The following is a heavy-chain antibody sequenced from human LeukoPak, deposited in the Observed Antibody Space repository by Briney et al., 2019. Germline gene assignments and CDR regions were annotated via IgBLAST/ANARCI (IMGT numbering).Heavy chain of an antibody. CDR2: ISSSSSTI. CDR1: GFTFSSYS. V-gene: IGHV3-48*04. D-gene: IGHD1-26*01. J-gene: IGHJ3*02. Sequence: GGSLRLSCAASGFTFSSYSMNWVRQAPGKGLEWVSYISSSSSTIYYADSVKGRFTISRDNAKNSLYLQMDSLRAEDTAVYYCARGGIITSYAFEIWGQGTMVTVSS. CDR3: ARGGIITSYAFEI.